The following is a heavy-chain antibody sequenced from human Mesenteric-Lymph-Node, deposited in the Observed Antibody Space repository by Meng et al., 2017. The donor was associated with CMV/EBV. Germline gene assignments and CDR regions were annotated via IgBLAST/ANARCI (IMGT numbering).Heavy chain of an antibody. Sequence: GGSLRLSCVASGFTLSSYEMNWVRQAPGKGLEWVSYISSSGSTIYYADSVKGRFTISRDNAKNSLYLQMNSLRAEDTAVYYCARERFLGPFGRYYGMDVWGQGTTVTVSS. CDR2: ISSSGSTI. D-gene: IGHD3-3*01. J-gene: IGHJ6*02. V-gene: IGHV3-48*03. CDR3: ARERFLGPFGRYYGMDV. CDR1: GFTLSSYE.